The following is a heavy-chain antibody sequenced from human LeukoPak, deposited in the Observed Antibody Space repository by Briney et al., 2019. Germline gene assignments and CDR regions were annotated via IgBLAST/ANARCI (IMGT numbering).Heavy chain of an antibody. CDR3: ARVAPAVDLDY. Sequence: GGSLRLSCAASGFTFSSYGMHWVRQAPDKGLEWVAFIRYDGDNKYYADSVKGRFTVSRDNAKNSLYLQMNSLRVGDTAVYYCARVAPAVDLDYWGQGTLVTVSS. J-gene: IGHJ4*02. CDR1: GFTFSSYG. V-gene: IGHV3-30*02. D-gene: IGHD2-2*01. CDR2: IRYDGDNK.